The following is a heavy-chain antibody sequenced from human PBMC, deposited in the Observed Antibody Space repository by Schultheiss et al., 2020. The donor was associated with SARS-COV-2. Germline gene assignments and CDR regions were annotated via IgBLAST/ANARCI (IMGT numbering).Heavy chain of an antibody. V-gene: IGHV4-39*07. J-gene: IGHJ4*02. D-gene: IGHD4-17*01. CDR3: ARVVRDYGDPNFDY. CDR1: GGSISSSSYY. CDR2: IYYSGST. Sequence: SETLSLTCTVSGGSISSSSYYWGWIRQPPGKGLEWIGSIYYSGSTNYNPSLKSRVTMSVDTSKNQFSLKLSSVTAADTAVYYCARVVRDYGDPNFDYWGQGTLVTVSS.